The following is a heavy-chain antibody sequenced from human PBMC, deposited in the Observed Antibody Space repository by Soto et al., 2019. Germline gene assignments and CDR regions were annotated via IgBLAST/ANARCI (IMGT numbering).Heavy chain of an antibody. J-gene: IGHJ4*02. CDR2: IYHSGST. D-gene: IGHD3-22*01. Sequence: SETLSLSCAVSGYSISSGYYCCWIRQPPGKGLEWIGSIYHSGSTYYNPSLKSRVTISVDTSKNQFSLKLSSVTAADTAVYYCARVGVVVKTFDYWGQGTRVTVSS. V-gene: IGHV4-38-2*01. CDR1: GYSISSGYY. CDR3: ARVGVVVKTFDY.